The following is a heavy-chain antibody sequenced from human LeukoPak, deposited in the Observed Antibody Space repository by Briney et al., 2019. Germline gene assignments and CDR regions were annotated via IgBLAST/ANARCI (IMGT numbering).Heavy chain of an antibody. Sequence: PGGSLRLSCAASGVTFDDYTMHWVRQAPGKGLEWVSLISWDGGSTYYAASVKGRFTISRDNSKNSLYLQMNSLRTEDTALYYCANGAAAGTRHVLAFDIWGQGTMVTVSS. CDR2: ISWDGGST. CDR3: ANGAAAGTRHVLAFDI. V-gene: IGHV3-43*01. CDR1: GVTFDDYT. D-gene: IGHD6-13*01. J-gene: IGHJ3*02.